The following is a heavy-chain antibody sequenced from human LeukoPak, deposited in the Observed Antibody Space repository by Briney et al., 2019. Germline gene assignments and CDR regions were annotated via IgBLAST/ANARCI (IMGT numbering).Heavy chain of an antibody. CDR3: ARDPSDYYDSSGYQY. V-gene: IGHV3-21*01. CDR2: ISSSSSYI. CDR1: GFTFSSYS. D-gene: IGHD3-22*01. Sequence: KAGGSLRLSCAASGFTFSSYSMNWVRQAPGKGLEWVSSISSSSSYICYADSVKGRFTISRDNAKNSLYLQMNSLRAEDTAVYYCARDPSDYYDSSGYQYWGQGTLVTVSS. J-gene: IGHJ4*02.